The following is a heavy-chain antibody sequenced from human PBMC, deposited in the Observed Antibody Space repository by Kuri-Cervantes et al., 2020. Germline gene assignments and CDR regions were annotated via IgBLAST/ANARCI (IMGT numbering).Heavy chain of an antibody. J-gene: IGHJ5*02. CDR3: ARGRRIAARPGFSYNWFDP. D-gene: IGHD6-6*01. CDR1: GYTFTSYD. CDR2: MNPNSGNT. V-gene: IGHV1-8*01. Sequence: ASVTDTCKASGYTFTSYDINWVRQATGQGLEWMGWMNPNSGNTGYAQKFQGRVTMTRNTSISTAYMELSSLRSEDTAVYYCARGRRIAARPGFSYNWFDPWGQGTLVTVSS.